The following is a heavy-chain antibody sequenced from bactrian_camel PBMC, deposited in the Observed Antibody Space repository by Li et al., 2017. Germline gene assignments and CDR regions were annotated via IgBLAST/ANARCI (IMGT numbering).Heavy chain of an antibody. J-gene: IGHJ4*01. CDR1: GYINGAYC. D-gene: IGHD3*01. CDR3: AAALDSEQTVFWPPYEYNY. V-gene: IGHV3S53*01. Sequence: HVQLVESGGGSVQAGGSLRLSCSASGYINGAYCMGWFRQVPGKQREWVARFDRLGSPSYVESVKGRFTISKDSAKNTLYLQMNSLKPEDTALYYCAAALDSEQTVFWPPYEYNYWGQGTQVTVS. CDR2: FDRLGSP.